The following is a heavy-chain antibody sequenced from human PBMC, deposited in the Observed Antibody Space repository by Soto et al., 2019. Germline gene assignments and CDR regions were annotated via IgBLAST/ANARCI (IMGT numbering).Heavy chain of an antibody. CDR3: ARTRSFTLGFYYDGMDV. J-gene: IGHJ6*02. Sequence: HGESLKISCQGSGYSFASYWIGWVRQMPGKDLEWMGIIDPGDSDTRYSPSFQGQVTISADKSLRTAYLQWTSLKASDTALYYCARTRSFTLGFYYDGMDVWGQGTTVTVSS. V-gene: IGHV5-51*01. CDR2: IDPGDSDT. CDR1: GYSFASYW. D-gene: IGHD6-6*01.